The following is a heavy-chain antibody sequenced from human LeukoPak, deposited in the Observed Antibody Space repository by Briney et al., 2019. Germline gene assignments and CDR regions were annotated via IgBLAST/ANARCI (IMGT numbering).Heavy chain of an antibody. J-gene: IGHJ4*02. CDR2: INSDGSST. Sequence: PGGSLRLSCAASGFTFSSYWMHWVRQAPGKGLVWVSRINSDGSSTSYADSVKGRFTISRDNAKNTLYLQMNCLRAEDTAVYYCARDKKEYYDFWSGYLDYWGQGTLVTVSS. CDR3: ARDKKEYYDFWSGYLDY. D-gene: IGHD3-3*01. V-gene: IGHV3-74*01. CDR1: GFTFSSYW.